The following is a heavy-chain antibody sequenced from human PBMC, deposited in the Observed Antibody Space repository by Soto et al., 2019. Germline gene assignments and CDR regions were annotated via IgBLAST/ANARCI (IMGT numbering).Heavy chain of an antibody. CDR1: GGSFSGYY. D-gene: IGHD3-3*01. CDR2: INHSGST. CDR3: ARVGPNYDFWSGYYRALYYFDY. J-gene: IGHJ4*02. Sequence: SETLSLTCAVYGGSFSGYYWSWIRQPPGKGLEWIGEINHSGSTNYNPSLKSRVTISVDTSKNQFSLKLSSVTAADTAVYYCARVGPNYDFWSGYYRALYYFDYWGQGTLVTVSS. V-gene: IGHV4-34*01.